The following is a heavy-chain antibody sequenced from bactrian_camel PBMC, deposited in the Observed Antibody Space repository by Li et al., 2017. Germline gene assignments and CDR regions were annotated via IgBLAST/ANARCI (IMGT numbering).Heavy chain of an antibody. CDR2: IGTDGSI. Sequence: HVQLVESGGGSVQAGGSLRLSCEVSGHTASNYCMAWFRQAPGQSRRGVGAIGTDGSIVYVDRVKDRFTISVDGAKNTLYLQMSNLRTEDTGMYYCAIGARCEMVLWDYWARGPRSPSP. CDR1: GHTASNYC. D-gene: IGHD1*01. V-gene: IGHV3S1*01. J-gene: IGHJ4*01.